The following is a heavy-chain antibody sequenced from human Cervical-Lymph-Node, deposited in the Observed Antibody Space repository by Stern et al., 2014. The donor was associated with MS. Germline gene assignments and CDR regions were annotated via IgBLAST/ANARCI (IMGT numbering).Heavy chain of an antibody. Sequence: QVQLMQSGADVKQPGSSVKVSCTASGDTFINFGISWVRQAPGPGLAWMGGFIPLFGTTEYAQKFQGRVTISADESATTVYMELSGLRSEDTAVYYCARDNDDNGMDVWGQGTTVTVTS. CDR3: ARDNDDNGMDV. J-gene: IGHJ6*02. V-gene: IGHV1-69*01. CDR2: FIPLFGTT. CDR1: GDTFINFG. D-gene: IGHD1-1*01.